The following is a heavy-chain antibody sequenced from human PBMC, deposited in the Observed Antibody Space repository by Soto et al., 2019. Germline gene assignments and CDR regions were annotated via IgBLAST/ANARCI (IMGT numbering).Heavy chain of an antibody. V-gene: IGHV3-74*01. J-gene: IGHJ6*02. CDR2: ITSDGSST. D-gene: IGHD3-10*01. CDR3: ARDPLLWFGEFSLGNYYYGMDV. Sequence: EVQLVESGGGLVQPGGSLRLSCAASGFTFSSYWMHWVRQAPGKGLVWVSRITSDGSSTSYADSVKGRFTISRDNAKNTLYLPMNSLRAEDTAVYYCARDPLLWFGEFSLGNYYYGMDVWGQGTTVTVSS. CDR1: GFTFSSYW.